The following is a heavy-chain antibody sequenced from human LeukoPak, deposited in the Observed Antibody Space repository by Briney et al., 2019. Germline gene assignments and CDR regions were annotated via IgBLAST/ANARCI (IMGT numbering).Heavy chain of an antibody. Sequence: PGGSLSLSCAASGVTFSSYGLHWIRQAPGKGMEWVAVISYDGSNKYYAASVKARFTISRDNYETPMYLQLYSLTLEHPPIRECITRGDAELDTADDSFDIWGQGTMVTVSS. CDR2: ISYDGSNK. V-gene: IGHV3-30*03. CDR1: GVTFSSYG. J-gene: IGHJ3*02. CDR3: ITRGDAELDTADDSFDI. D-gene: IGHD3-3*01.